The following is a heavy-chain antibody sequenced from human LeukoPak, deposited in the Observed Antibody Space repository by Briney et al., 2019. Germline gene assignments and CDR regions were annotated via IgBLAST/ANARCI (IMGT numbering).Heavy chain of an antibody. Sequence: GGSLRLSCAASGFTFSSYSMNWVRQAPGKGLGWVAIIWFDGSKDYHADSVKGRFTISRDNSRNTLFLQMDSLRVEDTALYYCARDVTGSLDYWGQGTLVTVSS. CDR1: GFTFSSYS. CDR2: IWFDGSKD. CDR3: ARDVTGSLDY. V-gene: IGHV3-33*08. D-gene: IGHD2-8*02. J-gene: IGHJ4*02.